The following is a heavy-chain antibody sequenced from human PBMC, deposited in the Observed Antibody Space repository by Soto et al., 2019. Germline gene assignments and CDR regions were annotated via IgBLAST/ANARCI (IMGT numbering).Heavy chain of an antibody. Sequence: GESLKISCAASGFTFSSYAMSWVRQAPGKGLEWVSAISGSGGSTYYADSVKGRFTISRDNSKNTLYLQMNSLRAEDTAVYYCAKAEGIAVAALLYYFDYWGQGTLVTVSS. V-gene: IGHV3-23*01. CDR3: AKAEGIAVAALLYYFDY. J-gene: IGHJ4*02. CDR2: ISGSGGST. D-gene: IGHD6-19*01. CDR1: GFTFSSYA.